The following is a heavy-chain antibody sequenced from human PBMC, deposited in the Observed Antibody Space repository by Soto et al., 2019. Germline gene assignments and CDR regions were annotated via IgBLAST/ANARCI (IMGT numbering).Heavy chain of an antibody. D-gene: IGHD2-2*01. CDR1: GFTFDDYA. CDR2: ISWNSGSI. Sequence: GGSLRLSCAASGFTFDDYAMHWVRQAPGKGLEWVSGISWNSGSIGYADSVKGRFTISRDNAKNSLYLQMNSLRAEDTALYYCAKDIEAGYPPHHPNDAFDIWGQGTMVTVSS. CDR3: AKDIEAGYPPHHPNDAFDI. V-gene: IGHV3-9*01. J-gene: IGHJ3*02.